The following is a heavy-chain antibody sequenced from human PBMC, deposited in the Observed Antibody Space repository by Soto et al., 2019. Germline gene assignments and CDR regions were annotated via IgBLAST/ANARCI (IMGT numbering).Heavy chain of an antibody. Sequence: GASVKVSCKASGYTFTSYAMHWVRQAPGQRLEWMGWINAGNGNTKYSQKFQGRVTITRDTSASTAYMELSSLRSEDTAVYYCARGNDYDFWSGYYSPQKYYGMDVWGQGTTVTVS. CDR1: GYTFTSYA. J-gene: IGHJ6*02. CDR3: ARGNDYDFWSGYYSPQKYYGMDV. V-gene: IGHV1-3*01. CDR2: INAGNGNT. D-gene: IGHD3-3*01.